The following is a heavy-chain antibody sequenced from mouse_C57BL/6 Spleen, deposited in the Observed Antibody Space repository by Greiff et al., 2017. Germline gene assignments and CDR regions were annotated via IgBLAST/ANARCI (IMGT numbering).Heavy chain of an antibody. J-gene: IGHJ3*01. CDR3: ARSLQLRLPSWFAY. D-gene: IGHD3-2*02. CDR1: GYTFTSYW. V-gene: IGHV1-52*01. CDR2: IDPSDSET. Sequence: QVQLQQPGAELVRPGSSVKLSCKASGYTFTSYWMHWVKQRPIQGLEWIGNIDPSDSETHYNQKFKDKATLTVDKSSSTAYMQLSSLTSEDSAVYYCARSLQLRLPSWFAYWGQGTLVTVSA.